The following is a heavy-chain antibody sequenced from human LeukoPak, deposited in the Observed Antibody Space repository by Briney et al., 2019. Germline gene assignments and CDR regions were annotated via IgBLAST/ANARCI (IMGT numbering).Heavy chain of an antibody. D-gene: IGHD1-26*01. Sequence: PSETLSLTCTVSGGSISSITYYWGWIRQPPGKGLEWIGGIYYSGSTYYNPSLKSRVTISVDTSKNQFSLKLSSVTAADTAVYYCARQKWEPKGAFDIWGQGTMVTVSS. CDR1: GGSISSITYY. V-gene: IGHV4-39*01. CDR3: ARQKWEPKGAFDI. J-gene: IGHJ3*02. CDR2: IYYSGST.